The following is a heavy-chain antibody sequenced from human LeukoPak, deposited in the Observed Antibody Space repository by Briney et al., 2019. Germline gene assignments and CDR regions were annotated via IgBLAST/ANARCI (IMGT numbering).Heavy chain of an antibody. J-gene: IGHJ4*02. CDR2: IKSKTDGGTT. CDR1: GFTFSNAW. CDR3: TRDRGAYNLYDY. D-gene: IGHD1-1*01. V-gene: IGHV3-15*01. Sequence: GGSLRLSCAASGFTFSNAWMSWVRQAPGKGLEWVGRIKSKTDGGTTDYAAPVKGRFTISRDDSKNTLYLQMNSLKTEDTAVYHCTRDRGAYNLYDYWGQGTLVTVSS.